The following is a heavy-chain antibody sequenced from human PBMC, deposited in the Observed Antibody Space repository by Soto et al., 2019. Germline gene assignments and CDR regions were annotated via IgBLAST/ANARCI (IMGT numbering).Heavy chain of an antibody. CDR1: GYTFTSYA. D-gene: IGHD6-19*01. V-gene: IGHV1-3*01. Sequence: ASVKVSCKASGYTFTSYAMHWVRQAPGQRLEWMGWINAGNGNTKYSQKFQGRVTITRDTSASTAYMELSSLRSEDTAVYYCARGPTPDSSGWYAFVWFEPWGQGTLVTVSS. CDR2: INAGNGNT. CDR3: ARGPTPDSSGWYAFVWFEP. J-gene: IGHJ5*02.